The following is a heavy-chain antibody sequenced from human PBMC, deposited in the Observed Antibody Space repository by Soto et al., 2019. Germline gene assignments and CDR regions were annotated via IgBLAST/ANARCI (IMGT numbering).Heavy chain of an antibody. J-gene: IGHJ4*02. V-gene: IGHV4-31*03. Sequence: QVQLQESGPGLVKPSQTLSLTCTVSGGSISSGGYYWSWIRQHPGKGLEWIGYMYYSGSTYYNPSLQSRVTISVDSFKNRFSLKLSSVAAADTAVYYCARWPQLEPRFDYWGQGTLVTVSS. CDR2: MYYSGST. CDR1: GGSISSGGYY. D-gene: IGHD1-1*01. CDR3: ARWPQLEPRFDY.